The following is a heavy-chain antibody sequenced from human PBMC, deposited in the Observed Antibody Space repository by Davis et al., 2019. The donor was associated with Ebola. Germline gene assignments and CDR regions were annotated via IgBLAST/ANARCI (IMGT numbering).Heavy chain of an antibody. V-gene: IGHV1-46*03. D-gene: IGHD2-15*01. J-gene: IGHJ6*02. CDR1: GYTFTSYY. CDR2: INPSGGST. Sequence: AASVKVSCKASGYTFTSYYMHWVRQAPGQGLEWMGIINPSGGSTCYAQKFQGRVTMTRDTSTSTVYMELSSLRSEDTAVYYCAREEIVVVVAATYYYYGMDVWGQGTTVTVSS. CDR3: AREEIVVVVAATYYYYGMDV.